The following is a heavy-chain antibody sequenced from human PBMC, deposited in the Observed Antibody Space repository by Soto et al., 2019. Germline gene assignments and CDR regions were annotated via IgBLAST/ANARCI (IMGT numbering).Heavy chain of an antibody. CDR3: ARGYCSSAACSAIY. CDR2: SSSRGGTI. J-gene: IGHJ1*01. V-gene: IGHV3-11*01. D-gene: IGHD2-8*01. CDR1: GFTFGDYD. Sequence: GGSLRLSCVASGFTFGDYDRSWIRQAPGKGLEWVSYSSSRGGTIYYADSVKARFTISRDNAKNSLYLQMNSLRAEDTAVYYCARGYCSSAACSAIYWGQGTLVTVSS.